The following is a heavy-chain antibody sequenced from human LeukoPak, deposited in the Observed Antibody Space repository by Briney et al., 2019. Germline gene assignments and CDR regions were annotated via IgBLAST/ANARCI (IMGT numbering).Heavy chain of an antibody. D-gene: IGHD2-2*02. CDR2: IYYSGST. Sequence: SETLSLTCTVSGGSISSYYWSWIRQPPGKGLEWIGYIYYSGSTNYNPSLKSRVTISVDTSKNQFSLKLSSVTAADTAVYYCARLIVVVPADIWWFDPWGQGTLVTVSS. V-gene: IGHV4-59*08. CDR3: ARLIVVVPADIWWFDP. CDR1: GGSISSYY. J-gene: IGHJ5*02.